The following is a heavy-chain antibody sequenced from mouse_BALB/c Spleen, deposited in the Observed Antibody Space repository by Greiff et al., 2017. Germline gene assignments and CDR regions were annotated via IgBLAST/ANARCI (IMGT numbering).Heavy chain of an antibody. CDR1: GFSLRTSGMG. V-gene: IGHV8-8*01. Sequence: QVTLKVSGPGILQPSQTLSLTCSFSGFSLRTSGMGVGWIRQPSGKGLVWLAHIWWDDDKRYNPALKSRLTISKDTSSNQVFLKIASVDTADTATYYCARSYGYYAMDYWGQGTSGTVSS. J-gene: IGHJ4*01. CDR2: IWWDDDK. CDR3: ARSYGYYAMDY. D-gene: IGHD1-2*01.